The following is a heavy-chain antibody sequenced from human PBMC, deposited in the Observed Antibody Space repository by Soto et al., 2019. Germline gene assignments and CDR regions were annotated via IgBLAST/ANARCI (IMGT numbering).Heavy chain of an antibody. CDR1: GFTFSDYY. CDR2: ISSSSSYT. CDR3: ARDHHRYSGYDYVDY. V-gene: IGHV3-11*05. D-gene: IGHD5-12*01. J-gene: IGHJ4*02. Sequence: QVQLVESGGCLVKPGGSLRLSCAASGFTFSDYYMSWIRQAPGKGLEWVSYISSSSSYTNYADSVKGRFTISRDNAKNSLYLQMNSLRAEDTAVYYCARDHHRYSGYDYVDYWGQGTLVTVSS.